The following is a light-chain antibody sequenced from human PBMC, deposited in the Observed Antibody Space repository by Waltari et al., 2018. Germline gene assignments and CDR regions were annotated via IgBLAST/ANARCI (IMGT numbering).Light chain of an antibody. CDR1: SSNIGASYA. CDR2: ANT. V-gene: IGLV1-40*01. CDR3: QSYDSSLSGSV. Sequence: QSVLTQPPSVSGAPGQRVTVSCTGSSSNIGASYAVPWYQQLPGTAPKLLIYANTTRPSGVPDRFSGSKSGTSASLAITGLQADDEADYYCQSYDSSLSGSVFGGGTKLTVL. J-gene: IGLJ2*01.